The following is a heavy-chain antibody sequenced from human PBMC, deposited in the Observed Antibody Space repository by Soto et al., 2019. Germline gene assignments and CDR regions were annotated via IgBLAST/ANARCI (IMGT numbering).Heavy chain of an antibody. CDR1: GYTFTGYY. Sequence: QVQLVQSGAEVKKPGASVKVSCKASGYTFTGYYMHWVRQAPGQGLEWMGWINPNSGGTNYAQKFQGRVTMTRDTSISTAYMELSRLRSDDTAVYYCARTVLLWFGELFWFDPWGQGTLVTFSS. D-gene: IGHD3-10*01. CDR3: ARTVLLWFGELFWFDP. CDR2: INPNSGGT. J-gene: IGHJ5*02. V-gene: IGHV1-2*02.